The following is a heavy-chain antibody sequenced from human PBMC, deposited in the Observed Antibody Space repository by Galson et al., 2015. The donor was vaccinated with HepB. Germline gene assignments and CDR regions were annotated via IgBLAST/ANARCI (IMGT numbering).Heavy chain of an antibody. V-gene: IGHV1-18*04. CDR1: GYTFKNYG. D-gene: IGHD3-9*01. J-gene: IGHJ6*02. CDR3: ARDLPLRYFDWVLDDSYFYGLDV. Sequence: SVKVSCKASGYTFKNYGLSWLRQAPGQGLECVGWISVYNGDTHYAQKFQGSVTMTTDTSTSTAYMELRDLRSDDTAVYYCARDLPLRYFDWVLDDSYFYGLDVWGQGTTGTVSS. CDR2: ISVYNGDT.